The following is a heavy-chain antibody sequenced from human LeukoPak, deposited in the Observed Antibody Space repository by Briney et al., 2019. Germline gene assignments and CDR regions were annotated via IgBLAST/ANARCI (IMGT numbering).Heavy chain of an antibody. Sequence: GGTLRLSCAASGFTFSSYGMSWVRQAPGKGLEWVSAISGSGGSTYYADSVKGRFTISRDNAKNSLYLQMNSLRVEDTALYYCARRAPSHDFDDWGQGTLVTVSS. CDR1: GFTFSSYG. CDR3: ARRAPSHDFDD. CDR2: ISGSGGST. V-gene: IGHV3-23*01. J-gene: IGHJ4*02.